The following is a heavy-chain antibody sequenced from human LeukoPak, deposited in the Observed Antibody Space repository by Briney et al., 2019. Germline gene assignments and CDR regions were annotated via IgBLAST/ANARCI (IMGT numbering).Heavy chain of an antibody. J-gene: IGHJ5*02. CDR3: ARGPARGYSGYDFLNWFDP. CDR1: GGTFSSYA. Sequence: SVKVSCKASGGTFSSYAISWVRQAPGQGLEWMGRIIPIFGIANYAQKFQGRVTITAGKSTSTAYMELSSLRSEDTAVYYCARGPARGYSGYDFLNWFDPWGQGTLVTVSS. CDR2: IIPIFGIA. D-gene: IGHD5-12*01. V-gene: IGHV1-69*04.